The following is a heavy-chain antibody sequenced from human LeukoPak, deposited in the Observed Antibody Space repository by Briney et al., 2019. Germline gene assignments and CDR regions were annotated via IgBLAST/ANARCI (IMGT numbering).Heavy chain of an antibody. CDR1: GFTFSSYW. V-gene: IGHV3-15*01. CDR2: IKSKTDGGTT. Sequence: PGGSLRLSCAASGFTFSSYWMSWVRQAPGKGLEWVGRIKSKTDGGTTDYAAPVKGRFTISRDDSKNTLYLQMNSLKTEDTAVYYCTTDPSRSGYYYYYMDVWGKGTTVTVSS. J-gene: IGHJ6*03. D-gene: IGHD3-10*01. CDR3: TTDPSRSGYYYYYMDV.